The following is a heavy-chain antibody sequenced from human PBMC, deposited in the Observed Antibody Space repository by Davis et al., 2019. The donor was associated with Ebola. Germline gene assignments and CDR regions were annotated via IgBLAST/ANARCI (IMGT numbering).Heavy chain of an antibody. CDR3: AGLPYYYYGMDV. V-gene: IGHV4-59*04. CDR1: GGSISSYY. Sequence: MPSETLSLTCTVSGGSISSYYWSWIRQPPGKGLEWIGYIYYSGSTYYNPSLKSRVTISVDTSKNQFSLKLSSVTAADTAVYYCAGLPYYYYGMDVWGQGTTVTVSS. J-gene: IGHJ6*02. CDR2: IYYSGST. D-gene: IGHD4-11*01.